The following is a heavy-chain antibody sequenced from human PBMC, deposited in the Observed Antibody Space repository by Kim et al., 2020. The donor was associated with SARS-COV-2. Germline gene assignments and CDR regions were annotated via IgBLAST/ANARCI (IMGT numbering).Heavy chain of an antibody. D-gene: IGHD3-10*01. CDR2: IYPGDSDT. V-gene: IGHV5-51*01. J-gene: IGHJ4*02. CDR1: GYSFTSYW. Sequence: GESLKISCKGSGYSFTSYWIGWVRQMPGKGLEWMGIIYPGDSDTRYSPSFQGQVTISADKSISTAYLQWSSLKASDTAMYYCARQGGYYYGSGRRSSSWYPDYWGQGTLVTVSS. CDR3: ARQGGYYYGSGRRSSSWYPDY.